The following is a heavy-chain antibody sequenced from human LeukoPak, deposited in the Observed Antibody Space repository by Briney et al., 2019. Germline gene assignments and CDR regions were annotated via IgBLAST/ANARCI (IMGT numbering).Heavy chain of an antibody. CDR3: AKDMGEWSVTDAFHI. J-gene: IGHJ3*02. CDR2: IRRSGSII. V-gene: IGHV3-48*03. Sequence: GGSLRLPCAASGFTISNYEMNWVRQAPGKGLEWVSHIRRSGSIIYYADSVKGRFTISRDNAKNSLYLQMNSLRAEDTAVYYCAKDMGEWSVTDAFHIWGQGTRVTVSS. D-gene: IGHD3-16*01. CDR1: GFTISNYE.